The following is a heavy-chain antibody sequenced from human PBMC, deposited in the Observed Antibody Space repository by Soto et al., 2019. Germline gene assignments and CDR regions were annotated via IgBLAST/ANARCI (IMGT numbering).Heavy chain of an antibody. D-gene: IGHD6-13*01. CDR1: GFTFSDYY. J-gene: IGHJ4*02. Sequence: GGSLRLSCAASGFTFSDYYMSWIRQAPGKGLEWVSYISSSSSYTNYADSVKGRFTISRDNAKNSLYLQMNSLRAEDTAVYYCARVTPQYSSSWYVFDYWGQGTLVTVSS. V-gene: IGHV3-11*06. CDR2: ISSSSSYT. CDR3: ARVTPQYSSSWYVFDY.